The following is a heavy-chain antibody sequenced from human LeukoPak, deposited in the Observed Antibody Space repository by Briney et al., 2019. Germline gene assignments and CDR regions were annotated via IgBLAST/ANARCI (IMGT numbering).Heavy chain of an antibody. V-gene: IGHV4-4*07. CDR3: ARVGIAAPYYFDY. CDR1: GGSISSYY. D-gene: IGHD6-6*01. Sequence: PSETLSLTCTVSGGSISSYYWSWIRLPAGKGLEWIGRIYTSGSTNYNPSLKSRVTMSVDTSKNQFSLKLSSVTAADTAVYYCARVGIAAPYYFDYWGQGTLVTVSS. CDR2: IYTSGST. J-gene: IGHJ4*02.